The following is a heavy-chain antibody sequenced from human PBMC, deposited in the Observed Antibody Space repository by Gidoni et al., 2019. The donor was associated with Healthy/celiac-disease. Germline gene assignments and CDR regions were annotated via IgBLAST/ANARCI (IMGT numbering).Heavy chain of an antibody. CDR3: ARDLAVAQGGDL. D-gene: IGHD6-19*01. J-gene: IGHJ2*01. V-gene: IGHV4-4*07. Sequence: QVQLQVSGPGLVKPSETLSVTCSVSGGPSSSYYWRCIRQPAGKGLEWIGRIYTSGCTNYNPSLKSRVSMSVETSKNQFSHKLSSETAADTAVYCGARDLAVAQGGDLWGHGTLVTVSS. CDR1: GGPSSSYY. CDR2: IYTSGCT.